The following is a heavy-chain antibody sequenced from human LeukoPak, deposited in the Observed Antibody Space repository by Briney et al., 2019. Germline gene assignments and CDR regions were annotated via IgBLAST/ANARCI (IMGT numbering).Heavy chain of an antibody. CDR3: AKRADSSSSWSPFDY. D-gene: IGHD6-13*01. CDR2: ISAGGGST. V-gene: IGHV3-23*01. CDR1: GFTFSSYA. Sequence: GGSLRLSCAASGFTFSSYAMSWVRQAPGKGLVWVSSISAGGGSTYYADSVKGRFTISRDNSKNTLYLQMNSLRAEDTAVYYCAKRADSSSSWSPFDYWGQGTLVTVSS. J-gene: IGHJ4*02.